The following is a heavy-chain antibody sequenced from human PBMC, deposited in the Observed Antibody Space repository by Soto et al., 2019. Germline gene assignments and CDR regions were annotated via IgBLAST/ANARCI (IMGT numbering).Heavy chain of an antibody. CDR1: GYTFRSYY. Sequence: APVKVSCKSSGYTFRSYYIHWVRQALGQGLEWMGIINPTGVSTTYAQKFQGRVTMTRDTSTSTVYIDMSSLRSEDTAVYYCVRSYDDSNGFSLYQFDYWGQGTRVTVSS. CDR2: INPTGVST. D-gene: IGHD3-22*01. CDR3: VRSYDDSNGFSLYQFDY. V-gene: IGHV1-46*01. J-gene: IGHJ4*02.